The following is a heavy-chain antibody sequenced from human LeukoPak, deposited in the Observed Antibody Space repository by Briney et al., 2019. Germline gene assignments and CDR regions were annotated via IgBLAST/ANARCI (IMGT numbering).Heavy chain of an antibody. CDR1: GYRFITFW. CDR2: IYPEDSDT. CDR3: ARHGNADTRTVDL. Sequence: GESLKISCKSFGYRFITFWIGWVAQMPAKGLDWMGVIYPEDSDTRYSPSFQGQVTISADKSIGTAYLQWSSLKASDSAIYYCARHGNADTRTVDLWGQGALVTVSS. J-gene: IGHJ5*02. D-gene: IGHD1-1*01. V-gene: IGHV5-51*01.